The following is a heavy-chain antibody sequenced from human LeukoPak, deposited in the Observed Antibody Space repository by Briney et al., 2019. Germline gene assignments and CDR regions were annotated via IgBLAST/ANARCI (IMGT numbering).Heavy chain of an antibody. V-gene: IGHV4-34*01. CDR2: INHSGST. D-gene: IGHD6-19*01. CDR3: ARQSYSSGWYFDY. J-gene: IGHJ4*02. Sequence: SETLSLTCAVYGGSFSGYHWSWLRQSPGKGLEWIGEINHSGSTNYNPSLKSRVTISVDTSKNQFAPKLSSVTAADTAVYYCARQSYSSGWYFDYWGQGTLVTVSS. CDR1: GGSFSGYH.